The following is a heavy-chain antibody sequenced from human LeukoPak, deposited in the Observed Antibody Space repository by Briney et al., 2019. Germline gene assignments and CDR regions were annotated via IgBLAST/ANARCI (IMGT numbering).Heavy chain of an antibody. CDR2: MYHTGHT. D-gene: IGHD2-15*01. Sequence: SETLSLTCNDSGGSISNYYWSWIRQPPGKGLEWIGYMYHTGHTMYNSSLKSRVTMSLDTSKNHFSLRLSSVTAADTAVYYCARHPFATPFDYWGPGTLVTVSS. V-gene: IGHV4-59*08. CDR1: GGSISNYY. CDR3: ARHPFATPFDY. J-gene: IGHJ4*02.